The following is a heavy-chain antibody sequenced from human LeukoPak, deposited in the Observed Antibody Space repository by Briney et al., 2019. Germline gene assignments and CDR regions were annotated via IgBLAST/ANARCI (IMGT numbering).Heavy chain of an antibody. Sequence: SETLSLTCIVSGGSITNYYWSWIRQHPGKGLEWIGHIYYSGSTYYNPSLKSRVTISVDTSKNQFSLRLSSVTAADTAVYYCAREPWDGIGNYGVDYWGQGTLVTVSS. CDR1: GGSITNYY. D-gene: IGHD3-3*01. V-gene: IGHV4-59*06. J-gene: IGHJ4*02. CDR2: IYYSGST. CDR3: AREPWDGIGNYGVDY.